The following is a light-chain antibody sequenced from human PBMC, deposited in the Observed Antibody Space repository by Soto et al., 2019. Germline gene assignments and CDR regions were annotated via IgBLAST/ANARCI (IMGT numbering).Light chain of an antibody. CDR2: GAF. CDR1: QSLYNNY. Sequence: EIVLTQSKGTLSLSPGERATLSCGASQSLYNNYLAWHQQKPGQAPRLLIYGAFSRATDIPDRFSGSGSGTDFTLTINRLEPEDSAVYYCQQYGSLITFGQGTRPEI. V-gene: IGKV3-20*01. J-gene: IGKJ5*01. CDR3: QQYGSLIT.